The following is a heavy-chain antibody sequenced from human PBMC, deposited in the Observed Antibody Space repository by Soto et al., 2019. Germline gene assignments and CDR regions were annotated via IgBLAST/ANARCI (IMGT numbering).Heavy chain of an antibody. J-gene: IGHJ4*02. Sequence: GGSLRLSCAASGFTFSSDAMSWVRQAPGKGLEWVSAISGSGGSTYYADSVKGRFTISRDNSKNTLYLQMNSLRAEDTAVYYCAKMYSSSLYYFDYWGQGTLVTVSS. CDR3: AKMYSSSLYYFDY. D-gene: IGHD6-13*01. V-gene: IGHV3-23*01. CDR2: ISGSGGST. CDR1: GFTFSSDA.